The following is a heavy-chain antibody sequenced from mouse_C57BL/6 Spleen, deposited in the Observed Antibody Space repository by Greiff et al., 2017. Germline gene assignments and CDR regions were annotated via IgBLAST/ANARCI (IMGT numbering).Heavy chain of an antibody. D-gene: IGHD1-1*01. CDR3: AIEGYYGTPAWFAY. V-gene: IGHV1-74*01. J-gene: IGHJ3*01. Sequence: QVQLQQPGAELVKPGASVKVSCKASGYTFTSYWMHWVKQRPGQGLEWIGRIHPSDSDTNYNQKFKGKATLTVDKSSSTAYMQLSSLTSEDSAAYYCAIEGYYGTPAWFAYWGQGTLVTVSA. CDR1: GYTFTSYW. CDR2: IHPSDSDT.